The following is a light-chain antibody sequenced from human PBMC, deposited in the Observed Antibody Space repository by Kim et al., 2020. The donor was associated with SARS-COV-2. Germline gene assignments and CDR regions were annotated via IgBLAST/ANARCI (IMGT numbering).Light chain of an antibody. CDR1: GSDIGDYNF. Sequence: QSITISCTGSGSDIGDYNFVSWYQQFPGKAPKLILYAVVKRPSGLSSRFSGSKSGNTASLSISGLHAEDEADYYCSSFSTSGTHVIFGGGTQLTVL. V-gene: IGLV2-14*03. CDR3: SSFSTSGTHVI. J-gene: IGLJ2*01. CDR2: AVV.